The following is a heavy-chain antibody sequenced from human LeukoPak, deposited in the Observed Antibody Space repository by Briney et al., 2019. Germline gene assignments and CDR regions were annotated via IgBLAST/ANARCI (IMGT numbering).Heavy chain of an antibody. CDR3: TSHSGGTTPADFDY. CDR2: IGIRARGGSA. D-gene: IGHD1-7*01. J-gene: IGHJ4*02. Sequence: QPGRSLRLSCTASGFTFGDYAMSWVRQAPGKGLEWVGVIGIRARGGSAEYAASVKGRFTISRDDSKSIAYLQMNSLKTEDTAVYYCTSHSGGTTPADFDYWGQGTLVTVSS. CDR1: GFTFGDYA. V-gene: IGHV3-49*04.